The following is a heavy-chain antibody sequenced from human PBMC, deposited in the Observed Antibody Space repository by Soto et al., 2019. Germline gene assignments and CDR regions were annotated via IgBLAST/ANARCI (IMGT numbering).Heavy chain of an antibody. D-gene: IGHD6-13*01. J-gene: IGHJ6*02. CDR3: ARGGNSSSWFDRYYYYGMDV. CDR1: GFTFSSYD. Sequence: PGGSLRLSCAASGFTFSSYDMHWVRQATGKGLEWVSAIGTAGDTYYPGSVKGRFTISRENAKNSLYLQMNSLRAGDTAVYYCARGGNSSSWFDRYYYYGMDVWGQGTTVTVSS. CDR2: IGTAGDT. V-gene: IGHV3-13*01.